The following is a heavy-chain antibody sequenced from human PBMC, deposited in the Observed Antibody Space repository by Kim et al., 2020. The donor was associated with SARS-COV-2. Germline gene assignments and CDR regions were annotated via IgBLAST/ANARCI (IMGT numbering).Heavy chain of an antibody. D-gene: IGHD3-3*01. Sequence: GGSLRLSCAASGFTFSGSPLHWVRQASGKGLEWVGRIRSKANSYATGYAASVKGRFTISSDDSTNTAYLDMRGLKTEDTALYYCTRIPATPLDFWDAFDIWGQGTMVTVSS. J-gene: IGHJ3*02. CDR1: GFTFSGSP. CDR2: IRSKANSYAT. CDR3: TRIPATPLDFWDAFDI. V-gene: IGHV3-73*01.